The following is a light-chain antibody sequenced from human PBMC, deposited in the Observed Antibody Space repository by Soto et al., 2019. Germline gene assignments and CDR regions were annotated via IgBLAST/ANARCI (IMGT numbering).Light chain of an antibody. J-gene: IGKJ5*01. CDR2: DAS. CDR3: QQRSDWPST. V-gene: IGKV3-11*01. Sequence: EVVLTQAPATLSLSPGERATLSCRASENVRTFVDCYQQKPGQPPRLLIYDASKRATGIPARFSGSGSGTDFTLTISSLETEDFAIYYCQQRSDWPSTFGRGTRLEIK. CDR1: ENVRTF.